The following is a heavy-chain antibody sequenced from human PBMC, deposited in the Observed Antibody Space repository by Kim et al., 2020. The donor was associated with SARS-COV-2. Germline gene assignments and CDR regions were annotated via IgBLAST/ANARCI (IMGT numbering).Heavy chain of an antibody. CDR1: GFTFSIYA. D-gene: IGHD4-17*01. V-gene: IGHV3-23*01. J-gene: IGHJ3*02. Sequence: GGSLRLSCAASGFTFSIYAMSWVRQAPGKGLEWVSAISGSGGSTYYADSVKGRFTISRDNSKNTLYLQMNSLRAEDTAVYYCAKPHTHYGKGGAFDIWGQGTMVTVSS. CDR2: ISGSGGST. CDR3: AKPHTHYGKGGAFDI.